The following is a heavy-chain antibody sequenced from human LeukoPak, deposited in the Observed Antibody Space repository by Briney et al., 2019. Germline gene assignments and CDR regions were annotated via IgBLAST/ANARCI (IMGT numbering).Heavy chain of an antibody. CDR1: GGSISSSNW. J-gene: IGHJ4*02. Sequence: PSGTLSLTRAVSGGSISSSNWWSWVRQPPGKGLEWIGEIYHSGSTNYNPSLKSRVTISVDRANNQFSLKLSSVTAADTAFYYCARGRKGGSALWGQGTLVTVSS. V-gene: IGHV4-4*02. CDR2: IYHSGST. D-gene: IGHD3-10*01. CDR3: ARGRKGGSAL.